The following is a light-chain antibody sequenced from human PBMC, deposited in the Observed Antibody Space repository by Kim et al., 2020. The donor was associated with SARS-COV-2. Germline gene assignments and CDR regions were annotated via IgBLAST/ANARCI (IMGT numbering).Light chain of an antibody. Sequence: QPVLTQSPSASASLGASVKLTCTLTSGHSTYAIAWHQQQPEKGPRYLMTLNSDGSHNKGDGIPDRFSGSSSGTVRYLTISSLQYEDEADYYCQTWDSGIGVFAGGTQLTVL. V-gene: IGLV4-69*01. CDR2: LNSDGSH. J-gene: IGLJ2*01. CDR3: QTWDSGIGV. CDR1: SGHSTYA.